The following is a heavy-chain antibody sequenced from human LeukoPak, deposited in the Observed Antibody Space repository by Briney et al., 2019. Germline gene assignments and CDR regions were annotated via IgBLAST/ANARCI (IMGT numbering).Heavy chain of an antibody. Sequence: GGSLRLSCAASGITFSTYAMSWVRQIPGKGLEWISGISSSGGITYYADSAKGRFTISRDNSKNTLYLQMDSLRAEDTAVYYCAQRGTVTKSFDYWGQGTLVTVSS. D-gene: IGHD4-17*01. CDR3: AQRGTVTKSFDY. CDR2: ISSSGGIT. J-gene: IGHJ4*02. V-gene: IGHV3-23*01. CDR1: GITFSTYA.